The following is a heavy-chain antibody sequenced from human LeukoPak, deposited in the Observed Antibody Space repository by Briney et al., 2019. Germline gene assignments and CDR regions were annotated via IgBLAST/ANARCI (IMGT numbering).Heavy chain of an antibody. Sequence: GASVKVSCKASGYTFTSYDINWVRQATGQGLEWMGWMNPNSGNTGYAQKFQGRVTITRNTSISTAYMELSSLRSEETAVYYCARGRQLGPEFDPWGQGTLVTVSS. J-gene: IGHJ5*02. V-gene: IGHV1-8*03. CDR1: GYTFTSYD. D-gene: IGHD6-6*01. CDR3: ARGRQLGPEFDP. CDR2: MNPNSGNT.